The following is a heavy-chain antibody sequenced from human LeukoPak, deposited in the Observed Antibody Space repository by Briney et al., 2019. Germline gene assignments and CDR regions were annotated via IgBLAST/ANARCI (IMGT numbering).Heavy chain of an antibody. CDR3: AKKPVGRAAGYYFDY. CDR1: GFTFSSYA. CDR2: ISGSGGST. Sequence: PGASLRLSCAASGFTFSSYAMSWVRQAPGKGLEWVSAISGSGGSTYYADSVKGRFTISRDNSKNTLYLQMNSLRAEDTAVCYCAKKPVGRAAGYYFDYWGQGTLVTVSS. D-gene: IGHD6-13*01. J-gene: IGHJ4*02. V-gene: IGHV3-23*01.